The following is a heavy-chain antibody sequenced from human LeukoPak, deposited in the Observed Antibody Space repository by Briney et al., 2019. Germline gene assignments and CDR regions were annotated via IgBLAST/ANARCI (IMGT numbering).Heavy chain of an antibody. CDR1: GYTFTSCD. Sequence: ASVKVSCKAFGYTFTSCDMYWVRQAPGQGLEWMGIINPSGGSTNYAQKFQGRVTMTRDTSTSTVYMELSSLRSEDTAVYYCARYWNGDFDYWGQGTLVTVSP. J-gene: IGHJ4*02. CDR3: ARYWNGDFDY. V-gene: IGHV1-46*03. D-gene: IGHD1-1*01. CDR2: INPSGGST.